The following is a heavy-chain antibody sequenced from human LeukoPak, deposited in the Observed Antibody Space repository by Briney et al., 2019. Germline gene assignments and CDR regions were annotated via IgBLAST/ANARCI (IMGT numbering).Heavy chain of an antibody. CDR2: IYISGST. CDR3: ARDHHSGSYYDRWFDP. D-gene: IGHD3-10*01. Sequence: SETLSLTCTVSGGSINSGSYSWTWIRQPAGKGLEWIGRIYISGSTNYTPSLKSRVTISVDTSKNQFSLKLSSVTAADTAVYYCARDHHSGSYYDRWFDPWGQGTLVTVSS. J-gene: IGHJ5*02. CDR1: GGSINSGSYS. V-gene: IGHV4-61*02.